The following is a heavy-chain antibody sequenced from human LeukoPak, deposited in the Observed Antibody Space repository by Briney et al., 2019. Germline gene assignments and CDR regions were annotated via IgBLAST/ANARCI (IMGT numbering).Heavy chain of an antibody. D-gene: IGHD5-12*01. Sequence: GGSVRLSCGASGFTFSRYWMHWVRQAPGKGLVWVSHINSDGSSTSYADSVKGRFTISRDNAKNTLYLQMNSLRAEDTAVYYCAKDLTGYDDYWGQGTLVTVSS. CDR3: AKDLTGYDDY. CDR2: INSDGSST. V-gene: IGHV3-74*01. J-gene: IGHJ4*02. CDR1: GFTFSRYW.